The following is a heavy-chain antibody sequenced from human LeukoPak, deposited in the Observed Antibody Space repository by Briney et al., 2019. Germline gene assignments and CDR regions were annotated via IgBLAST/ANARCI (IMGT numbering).Heavy chain of an antibody. D-gene: IGHD3-9*01. J-gene: IGHJ4*02. V-gene: IGHV1-69*05. CDR1: RGTFSSYA. CDR2: MIPIFGTA. Sequence: SVKVSCKASRGTFSSYAISWVRQAPGQGLEWMGGMIPIFGTANYAQKFQGRVTITTDESTSTAYMELSSLRSEDTAVYYCARGVLRYFDWLLRSLDYWGQGTLVTVSS. CDR3: ARGVLRYFDWLLRSLDY.